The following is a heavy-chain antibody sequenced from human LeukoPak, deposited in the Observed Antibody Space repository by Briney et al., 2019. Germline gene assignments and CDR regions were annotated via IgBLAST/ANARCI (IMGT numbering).Heavy chain of an antibody. CDR2: ISGSGGST. D-gene: IGHD5-12*01. J-gene: IGHJ3*01. Sequence: PGGSLRLSCAASGFTFSSYAMSWVRQAPGKGLEWVSAISGSGGSTYYADSVKGRFTITRDNSKNTLYLQMNSLRAEDTAVYYCAKDRILIPIRTIVAVPRVLGPTAALNWGQGTMVTVSS. CDR3: AKDRILIPIRTIVAVPRVLGPTAALN. V-gene: IGHV3-23*01. CDR1: GFTFSSYA.